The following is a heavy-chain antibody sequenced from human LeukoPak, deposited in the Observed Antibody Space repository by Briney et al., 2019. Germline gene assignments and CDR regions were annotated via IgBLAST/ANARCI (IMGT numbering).Heavy chain of an antibody. CDR3: ALLYMVAPADY. CDR2: ISSSSSTI. Sequence: PGGSLRLSCAASGFTFSSYSMNWVRQAPGKGLEWVSYISSSSSTIYYADSVKGRFTISRDNAKNSLYLQMNSLRAEDTAVYYCALLYMVAPADYWGQGTLVTVSS. J-gene: IGHJ4*02. CDR1: GFTFSSYS. V-gene: IGHV3-48*04. D-gene: IGHD5-12*01.